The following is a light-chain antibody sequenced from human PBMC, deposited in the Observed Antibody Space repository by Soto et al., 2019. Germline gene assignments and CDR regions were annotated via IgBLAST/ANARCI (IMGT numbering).Light chain of an antibody. CDR1: QGISSN. V-gene: IGKV1-8*01. Sequence: AIRMTQSPSSLSASTGDRVTITCRASQGISSNLAWYQQKPGKAPKLLIYAASTMESGVPSRFSGSGSGTDFTLTISCLQSEDFANYYCQHYYSYPPFTVGGGTKVEIK. CDR2: AAS. CDR3: QHYYSYPPFT. J-gene: IGKJ4*01.